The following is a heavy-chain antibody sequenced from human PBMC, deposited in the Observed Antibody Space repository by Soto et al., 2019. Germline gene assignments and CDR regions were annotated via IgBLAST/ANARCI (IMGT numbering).Heavy chain of an antibody. D-gene: IGHD5-12*01. CDR1: GFTFRDHA. CDR2: IWNDGSNK. J-gene: IGHJ6*02. V-gene: IGHV3-33*01. CDR3: ARALFPDVDIYAMDV. Sequence: QVQLVESGGGVVQPGRSLRLSCAASGFTFRDHAMHWVRQAPGKGREWLAIIWNDGSNKFYAGSVQGRFTISRDNSKNTVDLQMNTLSSEDTAVYYCARALFPDVDIYAMDVCGQGTTVTVSS.